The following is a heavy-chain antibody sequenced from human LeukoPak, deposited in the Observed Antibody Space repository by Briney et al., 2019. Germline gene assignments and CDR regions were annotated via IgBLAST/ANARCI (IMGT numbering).Heavy chain of an antibody. CDR2: IYSGTI. CDR3: ARRAGAYSHPYDY. D-gene: IGHD4/OR15-4a*01. Sequence: GGSLRLSCTVSGFTVSSNSMSWVRQAPGKGLEWVSFIYSGTIHYSDSVKGRFTISRDNSKNTLYLQMNSLRAEDTAVYYCARRAGAYSHPYDYWGQGTLVTASS. CDR1: GFTVSSNS. V-gene: IGHV3-53*01. J-gene: IGHJ4*02.